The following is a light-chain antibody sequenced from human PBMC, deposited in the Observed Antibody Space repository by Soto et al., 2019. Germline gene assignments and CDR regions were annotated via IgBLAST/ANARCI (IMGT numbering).Light chain of an antibody. V-gene: IGLV2-14*01. J-gene: IGLJ1*01. CDR1: SSDVGSFNY. CDR2: EVT. CDR3: VSYATSTTLYV. Sequence: LTQPASVSGSPGQSITISCTATSSDVGSFNYVSWYQHHPGKAPKLMIYEVTSRPSGVSNRFSGSKSGSTASLTISGLQAEDEADYNCVSYATSTTLYVFGSGTKVTVL.